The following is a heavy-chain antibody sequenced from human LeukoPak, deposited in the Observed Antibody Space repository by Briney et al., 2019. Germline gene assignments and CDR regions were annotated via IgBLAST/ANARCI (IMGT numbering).Heavy chain of an antibody. J-gene: IGHJ4*02. D-gene: IGHD3-22*01. CDR3: ASKYYYDSSGFFDY. CDR2: IYYSGRT. Sequence: SETLSLTCTVSGGSISSGGHYWSWIRQHPGKGLEWIGYIYYSGRTYYNPSLKSRVTISVDTSKNQFSLKLSSVTAADTAVYYCASKYYYDSSGFFDYWGQGTLVTVSS. V-gene: IGHV4-31*03. CDR1: GGSISSGGHY.